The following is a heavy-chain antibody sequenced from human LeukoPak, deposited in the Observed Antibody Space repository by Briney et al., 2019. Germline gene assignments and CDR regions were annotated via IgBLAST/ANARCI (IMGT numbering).Heavy chain of an antibody. CDR1: GGSISSGGYS. J-gene: IGHJ4*02. Sequence: SETLSLTCAVSGGSISSGGYSWSWIRQPPGKGLEWIGYIYHSGSTYYNPSLKSRVTISVDRSKNQFSLKLSSVTAADTAVYYCARGYGDFFIDYWAREPWSPSPQ. CDR2: IYHSGST. CDR3: ARGYGDFFIDY. D-gene: IGHD4-17*01. V-gene: IGHV4-30-2*01.